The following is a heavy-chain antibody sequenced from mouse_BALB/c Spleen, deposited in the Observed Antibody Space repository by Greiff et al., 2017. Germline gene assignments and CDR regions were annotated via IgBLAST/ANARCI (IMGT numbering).Heavy chain of an antibody. J-gene: IGHJ2*01. CDR1: GFTFSSYG. D-gene: IGHD2-3*01. CDR3: ARIYDGYYVDFDN. V-gene: IGHV5-6-3*01. Sequence: EVQLVESGGGLVQPGGSLKLSCAASGFTFSSYGMSWVRQTPDKRLELVATINSNGGSTYYPDSVKGRFTISRDNAKNTLYLQMSSLKSEDTAMYYCARIYDGYYVDFDNWGQGTTLTVSS. CDR2: INSNGGST.